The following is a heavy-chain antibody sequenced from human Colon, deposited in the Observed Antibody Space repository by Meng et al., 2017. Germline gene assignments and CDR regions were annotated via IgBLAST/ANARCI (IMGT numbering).Heavy chain of an antibody. J-gene: IGHJ5*02. V-gene: IGHV4-39*01. CDR3: ARASCSSSSCFRLSWFDP. D-gene: IGHD2-2*01. Sequence: QLQLQESGPGLVKPSETLSLTCTVPGGSISSSGYYWGWIRQPPGKGLEWIGSLYSSGRTDYNPSLKSRVTISVDTSKNQFSLNLKSVTAADTATYYCARASCSSSSCFRLSWFDPWGQGTLVTVSS. CDR2: LYSSGRT. CDR1: GGSISSSGYY.